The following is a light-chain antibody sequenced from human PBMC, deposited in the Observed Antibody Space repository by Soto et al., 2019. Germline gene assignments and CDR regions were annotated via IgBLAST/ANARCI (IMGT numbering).Light chain of an antibody. Sequence: ENVLTQSPATLSLSPGEKETISCRASQSVSSYLAWYQQKPGQAPRLLIYDASNRATGIPARFSGSGSGTDFTLTISSLEPEDFAVYYCQQRSNWPWTFGQGTKV. CDR1: QSVSSY. V-gene: IGKV3-11*01. CDR2: DAS. J-gene: IGKJ1*01. CDR3: QQRSNWPWT.